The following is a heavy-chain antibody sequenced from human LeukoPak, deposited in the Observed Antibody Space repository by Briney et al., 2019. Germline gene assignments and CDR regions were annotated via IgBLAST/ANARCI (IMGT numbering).Heavy chain of an antibody. V-gene: IGHV4-61*02. CDR3: ARFSSIAAAFDY. CDR1: GGSISSGTYY. Sequence: SQTLSLTCTVSGGSISSGTYYWSWIRQPAGKGLEWIGRIYSSGSTNYNPSLKSRVTISVDTSKNQFSLNLSSVTAADTAVYYCARFSSIAAAFDYWGLGTLVTVSS. D-gene: IGHD6-13*01. CDR2: IYSSGST. J-gene: IGHJ4*02.